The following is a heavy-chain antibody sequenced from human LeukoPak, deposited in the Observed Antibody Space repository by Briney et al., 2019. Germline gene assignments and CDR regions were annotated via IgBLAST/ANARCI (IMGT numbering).Heavy chain of an antibody. CDR1: GGSISSGDYY. CDR2: IYYSGST. CDR3: ARRPAVAGSGY. D-gene: IGHD6-19*01. Sequence: NSSQTLSLTCTVSGGSISSGDYYWSWIRQPPGKGLEWIGYIYYSGSTYYNPSLKSRVTISVDTSRNQFSLKLSSVTAADTAVYYCARRPAVAGSGYWGQGTLVTVSS. J-gene: IGHJ4*02. V-gene: IGHV4-30-4*08.